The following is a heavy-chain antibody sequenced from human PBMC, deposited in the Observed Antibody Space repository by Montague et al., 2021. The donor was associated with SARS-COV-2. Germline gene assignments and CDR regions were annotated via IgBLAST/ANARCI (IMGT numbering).Heavy chain of an antibody. Sequence: SLRLSCAASGFTVSSYAMSWVRQAPGKGLEWVSVIYSGSSSTWYXYSLKVRFTISRDNPKNTLYLHMNSLRVDDTAVYYCAKGFQPYSYESSGFYTFDYWGQGTLVTVSS. D-gene: IGHD3-22*01. J-gene: IGHJ4*02. CDR2: IYSGSSST. CDR1: GFTVSSYA. V-gene: IGHV3-23*03. CDR3: AKGFQPYSYESSGFYTFDY.